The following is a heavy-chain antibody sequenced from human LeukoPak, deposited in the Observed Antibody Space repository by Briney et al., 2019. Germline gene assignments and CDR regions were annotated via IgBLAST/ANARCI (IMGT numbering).Heavy chain of an antibody. V-gene: IGHV4-34*01. CDR3: AREDGTSMDNAFDI. CDR1: GGSFSGYY. CDR2: INHSGST. D-gene: IGHD5-18*01. J-gene: IGHJ3*02. Sequence: PSETLSLSCAVYGGSFSGYYWSWIRQPPGKGLEWVWEINHSGSTNYNPSLKIRVTISVVPSKNKLTLQLSSMTAADTAVYYFAREDGTSMDNAFDIWGQGTMVTVSS.